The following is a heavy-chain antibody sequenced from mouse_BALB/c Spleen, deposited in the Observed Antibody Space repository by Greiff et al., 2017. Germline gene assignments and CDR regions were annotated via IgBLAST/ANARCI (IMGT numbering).Heavy chain of an antibody. Sequence: EVQLQESGAELVKPGASVKLSCTASGFNIKDTYMHWVKQRPEQGLEWIGRIDPANGNTKYDPKFQGKATITADTSSNTAYLQLSSLTSEDTAVYYCARDYYGRGDYFDYWGQGTTLTVSS. J-gene: IGHJ2*01. D-gene: IGHD1-1*01. CDR3: ARDYYGRGDYFDY. V-gene: IGHV14-3*02. CDR2: IDPANGNT. CDR1: GFNIKDTY.